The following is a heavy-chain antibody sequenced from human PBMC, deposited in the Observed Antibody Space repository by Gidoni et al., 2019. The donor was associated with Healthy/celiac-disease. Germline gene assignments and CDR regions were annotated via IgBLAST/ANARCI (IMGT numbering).Heavy chain of an antibody. V-gene: IGHV4-31*03. Sequence: QVQLQESGPGLVKPSQTLSLTCTVPGGPISSGGYYWSWIRQHPGKGLEWIGYIYYSGSTYYNPSLKSRVTTSVDTSKNQFSLKLSSVTAADTAVYYCARDSSGMTTVTNDAFDIWGQGTMVTVSS. D-gene: IGHD4-17*01. CDR2: IYYSGST. J-gene: IGHJ3*02. CDR1: GGPISSGGYY. CDR3: ARDSSGMTTVTNDAFDI.